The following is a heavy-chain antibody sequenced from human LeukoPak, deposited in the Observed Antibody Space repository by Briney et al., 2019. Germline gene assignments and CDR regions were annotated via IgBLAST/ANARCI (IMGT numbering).Heavy chain of an antibody. J-gene: IGHJ3*02. CDR3: ARVRVGATYGGAFDI. V-gene: IGHV3-21*01. Sequence: RSGGSLRLSCAASGFTFSSYSMNWVRQAPGKGLEWVSSISSSSSYIFYADSVKGRFTISRDDAKNSLYLQMNSLRAEDTAVYSCARVRVGATYGGAFDIWGQGTMVTVSS. D-gene: IGHD1-26*01. CDR2: ISSSSSYI. CDR1: GFTFSSYS.